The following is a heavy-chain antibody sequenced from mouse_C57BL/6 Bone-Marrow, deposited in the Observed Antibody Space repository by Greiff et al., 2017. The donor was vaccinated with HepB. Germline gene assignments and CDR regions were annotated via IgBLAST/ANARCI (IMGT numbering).Heavy chain of an antibody. V-gene: IGHV1-4*01. CDR1: GYTFTSYT. J-gene: IGHJ1*03. CDR2: INPSSGYT. D-gene: IGHD1-1*01. CDR3: ARSGTTVVARWYFDV. Sequence: QVQLQQSGAELARPGASVKMSCKASGYTFTSYTMHWVKQRPGPGLEWIGYINPSSGYTKYNQKFKDKATLTADKSSSTAYMQLSSLTSEDSAVYYCARSGTTVVARWYFDVWGTGTTVTVSS.